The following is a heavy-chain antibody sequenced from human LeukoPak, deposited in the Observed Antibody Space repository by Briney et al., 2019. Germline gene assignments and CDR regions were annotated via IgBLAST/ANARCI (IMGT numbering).Heavy chain of an antibody. CDR1: GYTFTSYY. CDR2: INPSGGST. V-gene: IGHV1-46*01. J-gene: IGHJ4*02. Sequence: ASVTVSCTASGYTFTSYYMHWVRQAPGQGLEWMGIINPSGGSTSYAQKFQGRVTMTRDTSTSTVYMELSSLRSDDTAVYYCARGSPGGAAYDYWGQGTLVTVSS. D-gene: IGHD2-15*01. CDR3: ARGSPGGAAYDY.